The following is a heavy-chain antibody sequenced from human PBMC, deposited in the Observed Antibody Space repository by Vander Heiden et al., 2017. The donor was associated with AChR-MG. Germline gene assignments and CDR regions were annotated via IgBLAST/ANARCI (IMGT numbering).Heavy chain of an antibody. J-gene: IGHJ4*02. D-gene: IGHD3-10*01. Sequence: QLQLQESGSGLVKPSQTLSPSCAVTGGSISSGGYSLSWIRKPPGKGLEWIGYIYHSGSTYYNPSRKSRVTISVDRSKNQFSLKLSYVSAADTAVYYCARATMVRGVVFDYWGQGTLVTVS. CDR1: GGSISSGGYS. V-gene: IGHV4-30-2*01. CDR3: ARATMVRGVVFDY. CDR2: IYHSGST.